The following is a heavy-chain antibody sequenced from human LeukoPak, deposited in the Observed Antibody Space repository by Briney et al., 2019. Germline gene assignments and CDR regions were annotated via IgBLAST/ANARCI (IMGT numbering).Heavy chain of an antibody. CDR1: GGTFSSYA. J-gene: IGHJ4*02. D-gene: IGHD3-22*01. Sequence: SVKVSCNASGGTFSSYAISCVRQAPGQGLEWMGRIIPILGIANYAQKFQGRVTITADKSTSTAYMELSSLRSEDTAVYYCARSHDSSGALDYWGQGTLVTVSS. CDR2: IIPILGIA. V-gene: IGHV1-69*04. CDR3: ARSHDSSGALDY.